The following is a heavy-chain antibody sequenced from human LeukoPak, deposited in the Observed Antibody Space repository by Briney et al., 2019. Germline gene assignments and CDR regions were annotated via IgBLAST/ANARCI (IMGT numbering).Heavy chain of an antibody. CDR2: INEDGSQK. CDR3: ARGLATAAAY. Sequence: GGSLRLSCAASGFTVSNNFMSWVRQAPGKGLEWLANINEDGSQKYHVYVDSVKGRFTISRDNAKNSVYLQMNSLRAEDTALYYCARGLATAAAYWGQGTLVTVSS. V-gene: IGHV3-7*01. J-gene: IGHJ4*02. CDR1: GFTVSNNF. D-gene: IGHD6-13*01.